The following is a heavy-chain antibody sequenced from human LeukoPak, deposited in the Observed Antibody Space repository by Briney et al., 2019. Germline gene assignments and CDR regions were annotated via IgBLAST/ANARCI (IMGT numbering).Heavy chain of an antibody. CDR3: ARYEEFSTGYSASSPRHYFDH. CDR1: GGSINSYY. V-gene: IGHV4-59*01. Sequence: SETLSLTCTVSGGSINSYYWCWIRQPPGKGLECIGHIYYTVSTYYKPSLESRVTISVDTAKNQISLKLSSVTAADTAVYYSARYEEFSTGYSASSPRHYFDHWGQGTLVTVSS. CDR2: IYYTVST. D-gene: IGHD3/OR15-3a*01. J-gene: IGHJ4*02.